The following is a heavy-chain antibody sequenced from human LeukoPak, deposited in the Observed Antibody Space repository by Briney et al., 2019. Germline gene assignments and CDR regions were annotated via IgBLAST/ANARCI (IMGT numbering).Heavy chain of an antibody. D-gene: IGHD6-19*01. CDR1: GFTLSTYG. V-gene: IGHV3-30*18. CDR2: ISNDGSNK. Sequence: GRSLRLSCAASGFTLSTYGMHWVRQAPGKGLEWVAVISNDGSNKNSADFVRGRFTISRDNSKNTLYLQMNSLRAEDTAVYYCAKGLAVAGHFDYWGQGTLVTVSS. CDR3: AKGLAVAGHFDY. J-gene: IGHJ4*02.